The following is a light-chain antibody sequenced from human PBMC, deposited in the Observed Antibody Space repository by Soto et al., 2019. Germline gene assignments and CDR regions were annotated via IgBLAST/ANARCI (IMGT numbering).Light chain of an antibody. CDR2: GNS. CDR3: QSYDSSLSGYL. Sequence: QSVLTQPPSVSGARGQRVTISCTGSSSNIGAGYDVHWYQQLPGTAPKLLIYGNSNRPSGVPDRFSGSKSGTSASLAITGLRAEDEADYYCQSYDSSLSGYLFGTGTKVTVL. CDR1: SSNIGAGYD. J-gene: IGLJ1*01. V-gene: IGLV1-40*01.